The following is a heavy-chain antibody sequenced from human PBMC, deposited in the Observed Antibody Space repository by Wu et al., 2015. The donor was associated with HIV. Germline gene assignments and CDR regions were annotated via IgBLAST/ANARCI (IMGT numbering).Heavy chain of an antibody. V-gene: IGHV1-2*02. CDR2: INPNSGGT. Sequence: QVQLAQSGAEVKKPGASVKVSCKASGYTSTVYYMHWMRQAPGQGLEWMGWINPNSGGTDYAQKFQGRLTMTRDSSISTAYMELSGLTSDDTAVYYCASDSSESPFSHYYFALWGQGSLVTVSS. D-gene: IGHD3-3*01. CDR3: ASDSSESPFSHYYFAL. CDR1: GYTSTVYY. J-gene: IGHJ4*02.